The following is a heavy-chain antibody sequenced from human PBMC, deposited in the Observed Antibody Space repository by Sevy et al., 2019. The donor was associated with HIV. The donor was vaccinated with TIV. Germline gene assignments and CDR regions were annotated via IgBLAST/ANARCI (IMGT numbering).Heavy chain of an antibody. CDR3: TRDAGYSTGWYPLDY. V-gene: IGHV3-30-3*01. CDR1: GFSVSTHA. CDR2: ISYDGSSK. Sequence: GGSLRLSCAASGFSVSTHAMHWVRQAPGKGLEWVALISYDGSSKYYADSVKGRLTISRDNSKNTLYLQMSSLRPEDTAVYYCTRDAGYSTGWYPLDYWGQGTLVTVSS. D-gene: IGHD6-19*01. J-gene: IGHJ4*02.